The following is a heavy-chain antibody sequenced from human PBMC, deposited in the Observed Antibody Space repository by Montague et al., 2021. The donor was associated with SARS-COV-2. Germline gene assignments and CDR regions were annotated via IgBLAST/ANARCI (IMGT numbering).Heavy chain of an antibody. J-gene: IGHJ1*01. CDR3: ERRVDRGIVVVPSAIGFHL. CDR1: GGSISSRSDY. Sequence: SETLSLTCTVSGGSISSRSDYWGWVRQPPGKGLEWIASIYYSGSTYYNSSLKSRVTISIDTSKNQFSLKLISVTAADTAMYYCERRVDRGIVVVPSAIGFHLWGQGTLVSVSS. D-gene: IGHD2-2*02. CDR2: IYYSGST. V-gene: IGHV4-39*01.